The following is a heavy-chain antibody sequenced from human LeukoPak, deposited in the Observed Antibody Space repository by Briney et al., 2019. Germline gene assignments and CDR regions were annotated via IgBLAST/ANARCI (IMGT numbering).Heavy chain of an antibody. D-gene: IGHD6-6*01. Sequence: SETLSLTCTVSGGSISSSSYYWGWIRQPPGKGLEWIGSIYYSGSTYYNPSLKSRVTISVDTSKNQFSLKLSSVTAADTAVYYCGRGTRAAPLVADYWGQGTLVTVSS. CDR1: GGSISSSSYY. CDR3: GRGTRAAPLVADY. CDR2: IYYSGST. V-gene: IGHV4-39*07. J-gene: IGHJ4*02.